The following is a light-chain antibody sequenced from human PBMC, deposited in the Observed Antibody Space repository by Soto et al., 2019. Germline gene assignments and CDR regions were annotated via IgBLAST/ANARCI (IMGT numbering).Light chain of an antibody. J-gene: IGKJ3*01. Sequence: DIQMTQSPSSVSASVGDRVTITCRASQGISGYLLWFQQKPGKAPKLLIYGASTLQSGVPSRFSRRGSGTDFNLPITRLQAESFGTYYWSPGKRYPRTFGPGTKVDFK. CDR1: QGISGY. CDR2: GAS. CDR3: SPGKRYPRT. V-gene: IGKV1-12*01.